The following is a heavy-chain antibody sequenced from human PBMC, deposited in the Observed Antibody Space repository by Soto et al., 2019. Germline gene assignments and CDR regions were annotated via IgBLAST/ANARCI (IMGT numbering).Heavy chain of an antibody. CDR1: GGSISSGGYY. V-gene: IGHV4-31*03. Sequence: PSETLSLTCTVSGGSISSGGYYWSWIRQHPGKGLEWIGYIYYSGSTYYNPSLKSRVTISVDTSKNQFSLKLSSVTAADTAVYYCARSRITMIVVVASDGFDPWGQGTLVTVSS. CDR3: ARSRITMIVVVASDGFDP. CDR2: IYYSGST. D-gene: IGHD3-22*01. J-gene: IGHJ5*02.